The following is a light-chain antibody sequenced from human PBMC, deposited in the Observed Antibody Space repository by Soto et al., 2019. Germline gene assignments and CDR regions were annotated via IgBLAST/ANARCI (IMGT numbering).Light chain of an antibody. V-gene: IGKV4-1*01. CDR3: QQYYSTPQT. J-gene: IGKJ1*01. CDR1: QRVLYSSNNKND. Sequence: DIVRTQSPDSLAVYVGERATINCKSSQRVLYSSNNKNDLAWYQQKPGQPPKLLIYWASTRESGVPDRFSGSGSGTDFPLTISSLQAEDVAVYYCQQYYSTPQTFGQGTKVDIK. CDR2: WAS.